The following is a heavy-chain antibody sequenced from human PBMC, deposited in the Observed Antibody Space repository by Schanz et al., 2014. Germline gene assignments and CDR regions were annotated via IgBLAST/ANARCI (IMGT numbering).Heavy chain of an antibody. CDR1: GFNSDDYA. D-gene: IGHD3-10*01. J-gene: IGHJ6*03. V-gene: IGHV3-9*02. CDR3: AKGSRSGSKVMDV. Sequence: EVQVVESGGGLVQPGGSLRLSCTASGFNSDDYAMHWVRQAPGKGLEWVSNIPWNGAAIGYAGSVRGRFTISRDSAKNSLYLQMNSLRPEDTALYDCAKGSRSGSKVMDVWGKGTTVTVSS. CDR2: IPWNGAAI.